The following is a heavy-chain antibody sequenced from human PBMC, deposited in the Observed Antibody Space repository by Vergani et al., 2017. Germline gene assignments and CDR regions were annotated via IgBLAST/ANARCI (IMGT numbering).Heavy chain of an antibody. CDR3: ARIDYGSGITDY. V-gene: IGHV2-5*01. CDR2: IYWNDDK. Sequence: QITLKESGPTLVKPPQTLTLTCTFSGFSLSTSGVGVGWIRHPPGKALELLALIYWNDDKRYSPSLKSRLTSTKDTSKNQVVLTRTNMDPVDTATYYCARIDYGSGITDYWGQGTLVTVSS. CDR1: GFSLSTSGVG. D-gene: IGHD3-10*01. J-gene: IGHJ4*02.